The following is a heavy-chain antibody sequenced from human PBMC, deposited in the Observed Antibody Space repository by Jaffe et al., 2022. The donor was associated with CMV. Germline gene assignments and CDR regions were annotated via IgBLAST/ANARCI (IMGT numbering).Heavy chain of an antibody. J-gene: IGHJ4*02. CDR2: IYYSGST. Sequence: QVQLQESGPGLVKPSETLSLTCTVSGGSISSYYWSWIRQPPGKGLEWIGYIYYSGSTNYNPSLKSRVTISVDTSKNQFSLKLSSVTAADTAVYYCAREKRRGIYGSGSYYREAYFDYWGQGTLVTVSS. CDR1: GGSISSYY. D-gene: IGHD3-10*01. CDR3: AREKRRGIYGSGSYYREAYFDY. V-gene: IGHV4-59*01.